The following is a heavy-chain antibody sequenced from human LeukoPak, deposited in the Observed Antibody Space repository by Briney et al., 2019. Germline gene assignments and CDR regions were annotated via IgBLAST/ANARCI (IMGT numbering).Heavy chain of an antibody. D-gene: IGHD6-6*01. J-gene: IGHJ4*02. CDR1: GFTFSSYS. Sequence: GGSLRLSCAASGFTFSSYSMNWVRQAPGKGLEWVSSISSSSSYIYYADSVKGRFTISRDNAKNSLYLQMNSLRAEDTAVYYCARVSGAAHDYWGQGTLDTVSS. V-gene: IGHV3-21*01. CDR3: ARVSGAAHDY. CDR2: ISSSSSYI.